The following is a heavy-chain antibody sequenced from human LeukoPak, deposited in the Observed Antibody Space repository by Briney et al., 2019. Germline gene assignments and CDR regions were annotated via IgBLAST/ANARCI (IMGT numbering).Heavy chain of an antibody. Sequence: ASVKVSCKASGGTFNNYTISWVRQAPGQGLEWMGWISAYNGNTNYAQKLQGRVTMTTDTSTSTAYMELRSLRSDDTAVYYCAREVGATTVGWFDPWGQGTLVTVSS. J-gene: IGHJ5*02. CDR3: AREVGATTVGWFDP. CDR2: ISAYNGNT. CDR1: GGTFNNYT. V-gene: IGHV1-18*01. D-gene: IGHD1-26*01.